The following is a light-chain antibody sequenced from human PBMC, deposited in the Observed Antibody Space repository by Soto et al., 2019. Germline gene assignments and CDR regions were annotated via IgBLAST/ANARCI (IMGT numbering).Light chain of an antibody. J-gene: IGKJ2*01. CDR1: QSVGS. Sequence: EIVMTQSPATLSVSPGERATLSCRASQSVGSLAWYQHKPGQAPRLLIYGASTRATGIRARFSGSGSGTEFTLTISSLQSEDFAVYYCQQRYTFGQGTQLEIK. CDR2: GAS. V-gene: IGKV3-15*01. CDR3: QQRYT.